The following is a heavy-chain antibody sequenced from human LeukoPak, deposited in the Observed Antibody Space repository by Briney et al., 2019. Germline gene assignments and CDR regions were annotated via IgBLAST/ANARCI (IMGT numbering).Heavy chain of an antibody. V-gene: IGHV3-23*01. Sequence: GGSLRLSCAASGFTFTSYAMSWVRQAPGKGLEWVSGISGSGAVTYYADSVKGRFTISRDTSKNTLYLQMSSLRAKDTALYYCARDRYGDYSADSWGQGTLVTVSS. D-gene: IGHD4-17*01. J-gene: IGHJ4*02. CDR3: ARDRYGDYSADS. CDR2: ISGSGAVT. CDR1: GFTFTSYA.